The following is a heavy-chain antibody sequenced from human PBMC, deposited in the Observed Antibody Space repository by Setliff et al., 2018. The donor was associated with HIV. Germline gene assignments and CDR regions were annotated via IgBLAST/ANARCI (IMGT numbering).Heavy chain of an antibody. CDR1: GGSVNTYY. V-gene: IGHV4-4*07. D-gene: IGHD6-6*01. CDR2: IYMTGGT. Sequence: SETQSLTCTVSGGSVNTYYWTWIRQPAGRGLEWIGRIYMTGGTSSNPSLRGRVIMSLDTSKTQSSLKLSSVTAADTAVYYCARATSSPGSTPDWGQGILVTVSS. CDR3: ARATSSPGSTPD. J-gene: IGHJ4*02.